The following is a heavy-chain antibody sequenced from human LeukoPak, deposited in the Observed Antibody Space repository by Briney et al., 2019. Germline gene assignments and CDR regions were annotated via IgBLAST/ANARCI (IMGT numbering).Heavy chain of an antibody. Sequence: ASVNVSCKASGYTFTRYDINWVRQATGQGLEWMGWMNPNSGNTGYAQKFQGRVTMTRNTSISTAYMELSSLRSEDTAVYYCASYSSGWRPFDYWGQGTLVTVSS. J-gene: IGHJ4*02. CDR1: GYTFTRYD. CDR2: MNPNSGNT. V-gene: IGHV1-8*01. CDR3: ASYSSGWRPFDY. D-gene: IGHD6-19*01.